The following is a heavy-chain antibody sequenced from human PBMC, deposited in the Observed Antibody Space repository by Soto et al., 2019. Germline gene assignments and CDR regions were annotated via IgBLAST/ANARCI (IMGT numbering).Heavy chain of an antibody. V-gene: IGHV1-18*01. D-gene: IGHD6-13*01. CDR1: GYTYTSYR. CDR2: ISAYNGNT. Sequence: ASVKVSCKASGYTYTSYRISWVRLAPGQGLEWMGWISAYNGNTNYAQKLQGRVTMTTDTSTSTAYMELRSLRSDDTAVYYSASDSRDSSHIWEYWGQGTLVTVTS. CDR3: ASDSRDSSHIWEY. J-gene: IGHJ4*02.